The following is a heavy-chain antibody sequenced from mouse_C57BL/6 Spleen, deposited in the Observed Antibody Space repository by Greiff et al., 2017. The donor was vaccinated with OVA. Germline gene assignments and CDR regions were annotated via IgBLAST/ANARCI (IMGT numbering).Heavy chain of an antibody. D-gene: IGHD1-1*01. J-gene: IGHJ2*01. CDR1: GYTFTSYT. Sequence: QVQLKESGAELARPGASVKMSCKASGYTFTSYTMHWVKQRPGQGLEWIGYINPSSGYTKYNQKFKDKATLTADKSSSTAYMQLSSLTSEDSAVYYCAITTVVAYYFDYWGQGTTLTVSS. V-gene: IGHV1-4*01. CDR3: AITTVVAYYFDY. CDR2: INPSSGYT.